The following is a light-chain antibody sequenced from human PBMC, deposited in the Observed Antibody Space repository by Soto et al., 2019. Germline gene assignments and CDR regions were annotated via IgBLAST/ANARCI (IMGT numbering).Light chain of an antibody. Sequence: DVVMIQSPFSLPVTLGQPASISCRSSQSLVSTDGNTHLHWFQQRPGQSLRRLSYNVSSRDSGVPDRLSGSGSGTDCTHKLIRVEAEDVLVYYFMQSTHWPRTCGQRTQLPI. J-gene: IGKJ2*01. CDR2: NVS. CDR1: QSLVSTDGNTH. V-gene: IGKV2-30*01. CDR3: MQSTHWPRT.